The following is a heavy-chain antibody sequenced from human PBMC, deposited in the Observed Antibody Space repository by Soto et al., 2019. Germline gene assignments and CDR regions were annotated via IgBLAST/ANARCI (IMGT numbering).Heavy chain of an antibody. CDR1: GYTFTSYA. J-gene: IGHJ4*02. CDR3: ARVIGGLYYFDY. D-gene: IGHD3-16*01. V-gene: IGHV1-3*01. CDR2: INAGNGNT. Sequence: VKVSCKASGYTFTSYAMHWVRQAPGQRLEWMGWINAGNGNTKYSQKFQGRVTITRDTSASTAYMELSSLRSEDTAVYYCARVIGGLYYFDYWGQGTLVTVSS.